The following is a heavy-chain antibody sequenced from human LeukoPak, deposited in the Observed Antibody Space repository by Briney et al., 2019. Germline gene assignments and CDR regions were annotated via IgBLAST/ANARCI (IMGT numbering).Heavy chain of an antibody. CDR1: GSTFTSYY. Sequence: ASVKLSCKASGSTFTSYYMHWVRQAHGQGLEWKGIINPSGGSTSYAQKFQGRVTMTRDTSTSTVYMELSSLRSEDTAVYYCARGDYYYDSSGYRFFDYWGQGTLVTVSS. V-gene: IGHV1-46*01. J-gene: IGHJ4*02. CDR3: ARGDYYYDSSGYRFFDY. CDR2: INPSGGST. D-gene: IGHD3-22*01.